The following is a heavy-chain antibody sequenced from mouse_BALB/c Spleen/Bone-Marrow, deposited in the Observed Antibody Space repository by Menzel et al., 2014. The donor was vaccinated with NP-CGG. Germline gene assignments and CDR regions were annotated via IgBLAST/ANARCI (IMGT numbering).Heavy chain of an antibody. CDR2: MWAGGST. CDR1: GFSLASYG. V-gene: IGHV2-9*02. CDR3: ARGSYFYSMDY. Sequence: QVQLQQSGPGLVAPSQSLSITCTISGFSLASYGVHWVRQPPGKGLEWLGVMWAGGSTNYNSALMSKLSISKDNSESQVFLKMNSLQTHDTAMYYRARGSYFYSMDYWGQGTSVTVSS. J-gene: IGHJ4*01.